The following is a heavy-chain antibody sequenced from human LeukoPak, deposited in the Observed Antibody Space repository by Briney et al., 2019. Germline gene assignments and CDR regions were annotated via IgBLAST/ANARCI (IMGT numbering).Heavy chain of an antibody. CDR3: ARETLGGFNPGAY. CDR2: IHRSGSP. D-gene: IGHD1-14*01. CDR1: LDSTTSNF. J-gene: IGHJ4*02. Sequence: PSETLSLTCTVSLDSTTSNFWSWVRQPPGKGLEWIGEIHRSGSPNYNPSLQSRGSISIDRSRNQIALELSSVTAADTAVYYCARETLGGFNPGAYWGQGTLVTVSS. V-gene: IGHV4-4*02.